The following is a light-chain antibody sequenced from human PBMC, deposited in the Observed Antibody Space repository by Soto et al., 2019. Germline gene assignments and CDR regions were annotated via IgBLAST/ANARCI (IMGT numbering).Light chain of an antibody. V-gene: IGLV2-8*01. CDR3: SSYAGTHIV. CDR1: SSDAGGYNF. CDR2: DVT. J-gene: IGLJ1*01. Sequence: QSVLTQPPSASGSPGQSVTISCTGTSSDAGGYNFVSWYQQHPGKAPKLMIYDVTKRPSGVPDRFSGSKSGNTASLTVSGLQAEDEADYYCSSYAGTHIVFGTGTKVTV.